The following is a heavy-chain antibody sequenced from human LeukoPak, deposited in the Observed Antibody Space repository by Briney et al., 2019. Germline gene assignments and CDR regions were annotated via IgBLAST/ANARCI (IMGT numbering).Heavy chain of an antibody. CDR2: INHSGST. Sequence: PSETLSLTCAVHGGSFSGYYWSWVRQPPGKGLEWIGEINHSGSTNYNPSLKSRVTISVDTSKNQFSLKLSSVTAADTAVYYCARVRFLESIYYYGMDVWGQGTTVTVSS. J-gene: IGHJ6*02. D-gene: IGHD3-3*01. V-gene: IGHV4-34*01. CDR3: ARVRFLESIYYYGMDV. CDR1: GGSFSGYY.